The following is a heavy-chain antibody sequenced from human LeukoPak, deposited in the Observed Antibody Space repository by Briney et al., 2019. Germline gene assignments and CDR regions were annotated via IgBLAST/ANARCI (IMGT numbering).Heavy chain of an antibody. D-gene: IGHD3-22*01. Sequence: WGSLRLSCAASGLTVSSNYMSWVRQAPGKGLYWGSVINSGSSTYYADSVKGRFTISRDNSKNTLHLQMNSLGAEDTPVHYCATGGDSSSSVRTAFDIWGQGTMVTVSS. CDR3: ATGGDSSSSVRTAFDI. J-gene: IGHJ3*02. V-gene: IGHV3-53*01. CDR1: GLTVSSNY. CDR2: INSGSST.